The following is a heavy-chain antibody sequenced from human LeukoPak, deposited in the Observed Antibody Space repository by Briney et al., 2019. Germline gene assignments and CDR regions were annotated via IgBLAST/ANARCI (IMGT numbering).Heavy chain of an antibody. J-gene: IGHJ4*02. D-gene: IGHD6-13*01. V-gene: IGHV1-2*02. CDR3: ARDEDSSSWYLGPFFDY. CDR2: INPNSGGT. Sequence: ASVKVSCMASGYTFTGYYMHWVRRAPGQGLEGMGWINPNSGGTNYAQKFQGRVTMTRDTSISTAYMELSRLRSDDTAVYYCARDEDSSSWYLGPFFDYWGQGTLVTVSS. CDR1: GYTFTGYY.